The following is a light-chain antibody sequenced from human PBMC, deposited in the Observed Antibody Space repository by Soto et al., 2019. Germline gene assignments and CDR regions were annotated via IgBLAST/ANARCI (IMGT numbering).Light chain of an antibody. CDR3: QQYSDWPPYT. V-gene: IGKV3-15*01. CDR1: QSVGTK. J-gene: IGKJ2*01. Sequence: TVMTQSPATLSVSPGQRVTLSCRASQSVGTKVTWYQQKPGQAPRLLIYGASTRSTGVPARFSGSGSGTEFTLTISSLQSEDFAVSYCQQYSDWPPYTFGQGTKLEIK. CDR2: GAS.